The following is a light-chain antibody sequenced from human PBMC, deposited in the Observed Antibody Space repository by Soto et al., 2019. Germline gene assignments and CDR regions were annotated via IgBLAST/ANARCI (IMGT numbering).Light chain of an antibody. CDR2: GAS. CDR1: QSVSSN. V-gene: IGKV3-15*01. CDR3: QQCTNLPRT. Sequence: EIVMTQSPVTLSVSPGERATLSCRASQSVSSNLAWYQQKPGQAPRLLIYGASTRTTGIPDRFSGSGSGTEFTLTISSLQSEYSAVYYCQQCTNLPRTFGQGTKVEIK. J-gene: IGKJ1*01.